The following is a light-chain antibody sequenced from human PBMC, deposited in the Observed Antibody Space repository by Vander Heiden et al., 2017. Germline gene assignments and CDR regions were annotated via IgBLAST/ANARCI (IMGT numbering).Light chain of an antibody. CDR1: SSDVGGYNY. CDR2: EVS. Sequence: VSGSPGQSITISCTGTSSDVGGYNYVSWYQQHPGKAPKLMIYEVSNRPSGVSNRFSGSKSGNTASLTISGLQAEDEADYYCSSYTSSSTLVFGGGTKLTVL. V-gene: IGLV2-14*01. CDR3: SSYTSSSTLV. J-gene: IGLJ2*01.